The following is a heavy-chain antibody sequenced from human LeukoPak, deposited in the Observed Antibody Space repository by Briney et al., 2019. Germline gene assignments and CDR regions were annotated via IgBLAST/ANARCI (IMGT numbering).Heavy chain of an antibody. CDR3: VGVPAAIWSLNAFDI. Sequence: PSETLSLTCTVSGGSISSYYWSWIRQPPGKGLEWIGYIYYSGSTNYNPSLKSRVTISVDTSKNQFSLKLSSVTAADTAVYYCVGVPAAIWSLNAFDIWGQGTMVTVSS. CDR1: GGSISSYY. CDR2: IYYSGST. V-gene: IGHV4-59*12. J-gene: IGHJ3*02. D-gene: IGHD2-2*02.